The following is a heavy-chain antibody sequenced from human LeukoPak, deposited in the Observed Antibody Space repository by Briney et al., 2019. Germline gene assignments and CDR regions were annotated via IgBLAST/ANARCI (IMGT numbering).Heavy chain of an antibody. CDR1: GGSFSDYY. V-gene: IGHV4-34*01. Sequence: SETLSLTCAVYGGSFSDYYWSWIRQPPGKGLEWIGEINHSGSTNYNPSLKSRVTISADTSKNQFSLKLSSVTAADTAVYYCARLKDVTIFGVLIPLSYFDNWGQGTLVTVSS. CDR3: ARLKDVTIFGVLIPLSYFDN. J-gene: IGHJ4*02. CDR2: INHSGST. D-gene: IGHD3-3*01.